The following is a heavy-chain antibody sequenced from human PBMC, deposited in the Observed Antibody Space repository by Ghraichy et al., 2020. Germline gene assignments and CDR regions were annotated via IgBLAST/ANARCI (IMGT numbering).Heavy chain of an antibody. V-gene: IGHV3-23*01. J-gene: IGHJ3*02. CDR1: GFTFSSYA. CDR3: ANLQGVVVVAATRFLAFDI. CDR2: ISGSGGST. D-gene: IGHD2-15*01. Sequence: GSLNISCAASGFTFSSYAMSWVRQAPGKGLEWVSAISGSGGSTYYADSVKGRFTISRDNSKNTLYLQMNSLRAEDTAVYYCANLQGVVVVAATRFLAFDIWGQGTMVTVSS.